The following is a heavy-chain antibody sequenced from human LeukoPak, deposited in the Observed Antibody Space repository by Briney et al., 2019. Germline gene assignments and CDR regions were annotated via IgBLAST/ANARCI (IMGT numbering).Heavy chain of an antibody. D-gene: IGHD6-13*01. CDR2: INPNGGVT. CDR1: GYTFTGYY. V-gene: IGHV1-2*02. Sequence: ASVKVSCKASGYTFTGYYLHWVRQAPGQGLEWMGWINPNGGVTNYAQKFQGRVTMTRDTSISTAYMELSRLISDDTAMYYCARLVGLAAPGTRDYWGQGTLVTVSS. CDR3: ARLVGLAAPGTRDY. J-gene: IGHJ4*02.